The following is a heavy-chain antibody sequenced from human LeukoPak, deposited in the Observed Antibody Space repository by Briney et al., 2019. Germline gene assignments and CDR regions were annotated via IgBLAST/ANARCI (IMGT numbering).Heavy chain of an antibody. CDR2: IIPIFGTA. D-gene: IGHD1-26*01. Sequence: GASVKVSCKASGGTFSSYAISWVRQAPGQGLEWMGGIIPIFGTANYAQKFQGRVTITADESTSTAYMELSSLRSEGTAVYYCARGANSGSYFGFDYWGQGTLVTVSS. V-gene: IGHV1-69*13. CDR1: GGTFSSYA. J-gene: IGHJ4*02. CDR3: ARGANSGSYFGFDY.